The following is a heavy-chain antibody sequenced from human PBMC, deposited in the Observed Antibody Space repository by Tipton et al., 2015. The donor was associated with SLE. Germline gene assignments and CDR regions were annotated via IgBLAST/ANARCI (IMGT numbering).Heavy chain of an antibody. D-gene: IGHD6-25*01. CDR3: ARQTAEIAAGGYFDL. CDR2: TFTSGAT. CDR1: GDSISSGNYY. Sequence: LRLSCNVSGDSISSGNYYWSWIRQPAGKELEWIGHTFTSGATNYNPSLKSRVTISVDTSNNQFSLKLSSVTAADTAVYYCARQTAEIAAGGYFDLWGRGTLVTVSS. V-gene: IGHV4-61*09. J-gene: IGHJ2*01.